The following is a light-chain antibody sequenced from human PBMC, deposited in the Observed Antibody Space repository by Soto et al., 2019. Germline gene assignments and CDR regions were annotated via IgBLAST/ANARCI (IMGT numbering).Light chain of an antibody. Sequence: DIQMTQSPSSVSASVGDKFAITCRASQDIGNFLAWYQQTPGKAPRLLIHGASSLSRGIPSRFSGGGTGPVSPLARVSLQPEDLATGFCLQASTFPRTFCRGTKV. CDR3: LQASTFPRT. CDR1: QDIGNF. CDR2: GAS. V-gene: IGKV1-12*01. J-gene: IGKJ1*01.